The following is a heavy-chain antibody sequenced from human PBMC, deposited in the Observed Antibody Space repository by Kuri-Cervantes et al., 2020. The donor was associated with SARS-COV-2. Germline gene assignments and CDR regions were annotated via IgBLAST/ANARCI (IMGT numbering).Heavy chain of an antibody. Sequence: ASVKVSCKVSGYTFTSYDINWVRQATGQGLEWMGWMNPNSGNTGYAQKFQGRVTMTRNTSISTAYMELSSLRSEDTAVYYCAKDVGYQLLSENHFDYWGQGTLVTVSS. J-gene: IGHJ4*02. V-gene: IGHV1-8*02. CDR2: MNPNSGNT. CDR3: AKDVGYQLLSENHFDY. CDR1: GYTFTSYD. D-gene: IGHD2-2*01.